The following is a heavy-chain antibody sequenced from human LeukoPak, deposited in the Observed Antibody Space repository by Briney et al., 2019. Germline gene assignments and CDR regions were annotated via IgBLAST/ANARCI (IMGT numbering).Heavy chain of an antibody. V-gene: IGHV3-53*01. D-gene: IGHD2-2*01. CDR3: AKDRIPATLYYFDY. CDR1: GFTVSSNY. J-gene: IGHJ4*02. CDR2: LSSGDNT. Sequence: QPGGSLRLSCAASGFTVSSNYMSWVRQAPGRGLEWVSALSSGDNTHYADSVNGRLTISRDNSKNTLYLQLNSLRAEDTAIYYCAKDRIPATLYYFDYWGQGTLVTVSS.